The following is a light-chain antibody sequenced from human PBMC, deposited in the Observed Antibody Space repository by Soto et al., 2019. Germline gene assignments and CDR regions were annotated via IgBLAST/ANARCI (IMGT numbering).Light chain of an antibody. V-gene: IGLV1-51*01. J-gene: IGLJ2*01. CDR2: DIY. CDR3: GTGGWGLRV. Sequence: QSVLTQPPSVSAAPGQNVTISCSGAGSSLGEYALCWYQVLPGAAPRVLIYDIYKRPSGIPDRCSGSASGPSATLSITAVEVGDEDEYYCGTGGWGLRVFGAGTKLTVL. CDR1: GSSLGEYA.